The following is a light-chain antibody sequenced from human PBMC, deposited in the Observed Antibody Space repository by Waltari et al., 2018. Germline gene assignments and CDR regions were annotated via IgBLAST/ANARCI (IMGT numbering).Light chain of an antibody. J-gene: IGKJ1*01. CDR2: AAA. Sequence: ATQMTQSPSSLSASVGDRVTITCRASQGIRDDLGWYQQRPGKAPKLLIYAAATLQSGVPSRFSCSGSGTDFTLTISNLQPEDFATYYCLHDYNYPRTFGQGTKVEIK. CDR1: QGIRDD. V-gene: IGKV1-6*01. CDR3: LHDYNYPRT.